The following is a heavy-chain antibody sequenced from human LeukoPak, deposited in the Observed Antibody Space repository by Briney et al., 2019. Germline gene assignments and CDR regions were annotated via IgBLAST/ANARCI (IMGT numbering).Heavy chain of an antibody. CDR2: IYSGGTT. CDR3: ARGPVTRFEI. J-gene: IGHJ3*02. V-gene: IGHV3-53*01. D-gene: IGHD4-17*01. CDR1: GFIVSRNY. Sequence: GGTLRLSCAASGFIVSRNYMSWGRRGPGTGQGWVSVIYSGGTTYYADSVKGRFTISRDNSNNTLYLQMNSLRAEDTAVYYCARGPVTRFEIWGQGTMVTVSS.